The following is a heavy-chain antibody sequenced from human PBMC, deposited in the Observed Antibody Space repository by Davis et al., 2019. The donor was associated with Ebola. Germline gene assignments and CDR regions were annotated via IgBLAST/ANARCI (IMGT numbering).Heavy chain of an antibody. V-gene: IGHV4-31*03. CDR3: ARNYDSSGYSFDY. J-gene: IGHJ4*02. Sequence: SETLSLTCTVSGGSISSGGYYWSWIRQHPGKGLEWIGYIYYSGSTYYNPSLKSRVTISVDTSKNQFSLKLSSVTAADTAVYYCARNYDSSGYSFDYWGQGTLVTVSS. D-gene: IGHD3-22*01. CDR1: GGSISSGGYY. CDR2: IYYSGST.